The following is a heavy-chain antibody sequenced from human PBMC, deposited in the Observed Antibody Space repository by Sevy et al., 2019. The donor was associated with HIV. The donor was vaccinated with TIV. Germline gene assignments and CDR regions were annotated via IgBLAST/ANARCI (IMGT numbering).Heavy chain of an antibody. V-gene: IGHV4-4*07. CDR3: ARVGIAVAGTRGYYFDY. D-gene: IGHD6-19*01. CDR1: GGSISSYY. CDR2: IYTSGST. J-gene: IGHJ4*02. Sequence: SETLSLTCTVSGGSISSYYWSWIRQPAGKGLEWIGRIYTSGSTNYNPSLKSRVTMSVDTSKNQFSLKLSSVTAADTAVYYSARVGIAVAGTRGYYFDYWGQGTLVTVSS.